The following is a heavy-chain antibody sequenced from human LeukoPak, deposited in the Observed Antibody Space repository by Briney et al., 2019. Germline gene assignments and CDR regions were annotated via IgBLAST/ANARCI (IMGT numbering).Heavy chain of an antibody. CDR2: IQYDGSHK. J-gene: IGHJ6*03. D-gene: IGHD6-13*01. CDR1: GFTFSSYG. CDR3: AKVAAAVTLWRYYYYYYMDV. Sequence: PGGSLRLSCAASGFTFSSYGMHWVRQAPGKGLEWVSFIQYDGSHKYYADSVKGRFTISRDNSKNTLFLQMNSLRGEDTAVYYCAKVAAAVTLWRYYYYYYMDVWGKGTTVTISS. V-gene: IGHV3-30*02.